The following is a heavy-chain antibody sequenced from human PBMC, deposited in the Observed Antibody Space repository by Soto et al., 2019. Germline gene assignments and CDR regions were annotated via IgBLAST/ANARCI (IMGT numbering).Heavy chain of an antibody. V-gene: IGHV3-21*01. J-gene: IGHJ4*02. Sequence: EVQLVESGGGLVKPGGSLRLSCAASGFTFSSYSMNWVRQAPGKGLEWVASISSSSSYIYYADSVKGRFTISRDNAKYTLYLQMKSLRAEDTAVYYCARDLSVYEEDMGGGYWGQGTLVTVSS. CDR3: ARDLSVYEEDMGGGY. D-gene: IGHD2-15*01. CDR2: ISSSSSYI. CDR1: GFTFSSYS.